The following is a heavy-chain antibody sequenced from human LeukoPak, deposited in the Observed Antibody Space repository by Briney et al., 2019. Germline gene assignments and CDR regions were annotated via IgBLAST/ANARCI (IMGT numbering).Heavy chain of an antibody. Sequence: KPSQTLSLTRAVSGGSINSGGFSWSWIRQPPGKGLEWIGYIYHSGSTYYNPSLNSRVTMSVDRSKNQFSLKLSSVTAADTAVYYCARGSAVTTFDFWGQGTLVTVSS. J-gene: IGHJ4*02. CDR3: ARGSAVTTFDF. CDR1: GGSINSGGFS. D-gene: IGHD4-17*01. CDR2: IYHSGST. V-gene: IGHV4-30-2*01.